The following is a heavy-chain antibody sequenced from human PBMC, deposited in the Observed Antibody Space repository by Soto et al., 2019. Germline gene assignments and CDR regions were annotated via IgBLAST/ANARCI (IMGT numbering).Heavy chain of an antibody. CDR1: GFTFSNAW. Sequence: VQLVESGGGLVKPGGSLRLSCAASGFTFSNAWMSWVRQAPGKGLEWVGRIKSKTDGGTTDYAAPVKGRFTISRDDSKNTLYLQMNSLKTEDTAVYYCTTVGGITIFGVVHDAFDIWGQGTMVTVSS. CDR2: IKSKTDGGTT. J-gene: IGHJ3*02. D-gene: IGHD3-3*01. CDR3: TTVGGITIFGVVHDAFDI. V-gene: IGHV3-15*01.